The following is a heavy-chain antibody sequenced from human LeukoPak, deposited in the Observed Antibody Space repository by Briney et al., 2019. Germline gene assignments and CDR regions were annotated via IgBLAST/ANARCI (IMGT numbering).Heavy chain of an antibody. CDR2: IYSGGCT. Sequence: PGGSLRLSCAASGFTVSSNYMSWVRQAPGKGPEWVSVIYSGGCTYYADSVKGRFTISRHNSKNTLYLQMNSLRAEDTAVYYCARGGSSSAFDIWGQGTMVTVSS. CDR3: ARGGSSSAFDI. CDR1: GFTVSSNY. J-gene: IGHJ3*02. V-gene: IGHV3-53*04. D-gene: IGHD6-6*01.